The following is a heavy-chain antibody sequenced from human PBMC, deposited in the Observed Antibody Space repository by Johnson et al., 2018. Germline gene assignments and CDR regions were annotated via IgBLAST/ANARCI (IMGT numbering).Heavy chain of an antibody. J-gene: IGHJ6*03. V-gene: IGHV3-49*05. D-gene: IGHD1-14*01. CDR2: IRSRVYGGTT. Sequence: VQLQQWGAGLLKPSETLSLTCAVYGGSFSGYYWSWIRQAPGKGLELVGFIRSRVYGGTTEYAASVKGRFTISRDDSKSIVYLQMSTLKTEDTAVYYCTRIADKPMAQVYYYYLDVWGQGTTVTVSS. CDR3: TRIADKPMAQVYYYYLDV. CDR1: GGSFSGYY.